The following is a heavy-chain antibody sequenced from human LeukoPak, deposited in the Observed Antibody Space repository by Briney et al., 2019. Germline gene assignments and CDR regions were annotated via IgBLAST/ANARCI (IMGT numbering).Heavy chain of an antibody. CDR2: ISGSGGST. Sequence: PGGSLRLSCAASGFTFSNYGMSWVRQAPGKGLEWVSAISGSGGSTYYADSVKGRFTISRDNSKNTLYLQMNSLRAEDTAVYYCAKDPYYDSSGYFDYWGQGTLVTVSS. CDR3: AKDPYYDSSGYFDY. J-gene: IGHJ4*02. CDR1: GFTFSNYG. V-gene: IGHV3-23*01. D-gene: IGHD3-22*01.